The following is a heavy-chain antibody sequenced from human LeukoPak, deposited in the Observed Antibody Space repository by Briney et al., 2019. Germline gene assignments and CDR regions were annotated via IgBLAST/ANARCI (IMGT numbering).Heavy chain of an antibody. CDR2: IKSKTGGGTT. CDR1: GFTFSNAW. V-gene: IGHV3-15*01. J-gene: IGHJ5*02. Sequence: GGSLRLSCAASGFTFSNAWMSWVRQAPGKGLEWVGRIKSKTGGGTTDYAAPVKGRFTISRDDSKNTLYLQMNSLKTEDTAVYYCTTDLGITMVRGVIPWGQGTLVTVSS. D-gene: IGHD3-10*01. CDR3: TTDLGITMVRGVIP.